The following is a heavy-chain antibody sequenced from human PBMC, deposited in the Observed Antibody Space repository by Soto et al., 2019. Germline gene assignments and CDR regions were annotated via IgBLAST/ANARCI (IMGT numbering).Heavy chain of an antibody. D-gene: IGHD2-2*01. CDR1: GGSIDNYY. J-gene: IGHJ5*02. CDR2: LYHNGVI. V-gene: IGHV4-59*01. Sequence: PSETLSLTCTVSGGSIDNYYWSWSRQAPGKGLEWIVYLYHNGVINYNPSLKSRVTITIDRSKTHFSLKLTSVTAADTAIYYCARGPSSSLVMPWFDPWGPGTLVTVSS. CDR3: ARGPSSSLVMPWFDP.